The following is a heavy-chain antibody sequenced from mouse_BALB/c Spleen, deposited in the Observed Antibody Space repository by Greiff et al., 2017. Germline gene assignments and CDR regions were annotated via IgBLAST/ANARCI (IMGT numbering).Heavy chain of an antibody. CDR1: GYSITSGYY. D-gene: IGHD2-4*01. Sequence: ESGPGLVKPSQSLSLTCSVTGYSITSGYYWNWIRQFPGNKLEWMGYISYDGSNNYNPSLKNRISITRDTSKNQFFLKLNSVTTEDTATYYCARALYDYDYFDYWGQGTTLTVSS. CDR2: ISYDGSN. V-gene: IGHV3-6*02. J-gene: IGHJ2*01. CDR3: ARALYDYDYFDY.